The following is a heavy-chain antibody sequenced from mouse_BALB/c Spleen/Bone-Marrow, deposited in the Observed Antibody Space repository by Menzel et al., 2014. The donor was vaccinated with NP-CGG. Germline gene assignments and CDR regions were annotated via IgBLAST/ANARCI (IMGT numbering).Heavy chain of an antibody. V-gene: IGHV5-6-3*01. J-gene: IGHJ2*03. CDR1: GFTFSSYG. Sequence: VQLKESGGGLVQPGGSLKLSCAASGFTFSSYGMSWVRQTPDKRLELVATINSNGGSTYYPDSVKGRFTISRGNATNTLYLQMSSLKSEDTAMYYCARVWYFDYWGQGTSLTVSS. CDR2: INSNGGST. CDR3: ARVWYFDY.